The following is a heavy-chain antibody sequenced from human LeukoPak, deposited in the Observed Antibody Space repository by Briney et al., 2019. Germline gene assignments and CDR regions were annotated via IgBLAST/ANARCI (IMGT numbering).Heavy chain of an antibody. CDR1: GFTFSSYA. CDR2: ISYDGSNK. V-gene: IGHV3-30-3*01. J-gene: IGHJ5*02. D-gene: IGHD1-26*01. Sequence: GGSLRLSCAASGFTFSSYAMHWVRQAPGKGLEWVAVISYDGSNKYYADSVKGRFTISRDNARNSLYLQMNSLRAEDTAVYYCARGSEWELLSCDHWGQGTLVTVSS. CDR3: ARGSEWELLSCDH.